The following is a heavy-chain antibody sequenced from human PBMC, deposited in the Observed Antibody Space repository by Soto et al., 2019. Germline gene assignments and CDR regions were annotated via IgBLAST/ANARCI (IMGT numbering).Heavy chain of an antibody. CDR3: AKDQSDGYSTWYFDL. D-gene: IGHD3-22*01. CDR2: ISHDGRNI. CDR1: RFICNNCG. V-gene: IGHV3-30*18. Sequence: GGSLRLSCAASRFICNNCGVHRVLQTPGKGLEWVATISHDGRNILYADSVKGRFTISRDNFKNTLYLQMNSLRAEDTALYYCAKDQSDGYSTWYFDLWGRGTLVTVSS. J-gene: IGHJ2*01.